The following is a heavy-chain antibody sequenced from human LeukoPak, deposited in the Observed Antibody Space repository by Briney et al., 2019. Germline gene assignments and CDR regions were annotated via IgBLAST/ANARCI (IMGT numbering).Heavy chain of an antibody. CDR1: GYTFTDYY. Sequence: ASVKVSCKASGYTFTDYYMHWVRQAPGQGLEWMGWINPNSGGTNYAQKFQGRVTMTRDTSISTAYMELSRLRSDDTAVYYCAREGYYGSDNWFDPWGQGTLVTVSS. V-gene: IGHV1-2*02. D-gene: IGHD3-10*01. CDR3: AREGYYGSDNWFDP. J-gene: IGHJ5*02. CDR2: INPNSGGT.